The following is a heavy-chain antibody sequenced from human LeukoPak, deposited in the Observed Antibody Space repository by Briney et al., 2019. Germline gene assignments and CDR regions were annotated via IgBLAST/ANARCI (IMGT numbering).Heavy chain of an antibody. Sequence: GGSVRLSCAASGFTFSRFGMHWVRQAPGKGLEWVAVFSYNGINKDYGGSVKARFTISRGNSKNTLSLQMDSLRAEDTAMYYCARGLYTNGWYYYDYWGQAAMAADSS. CDR1: GFTFSRFG. CDR2: FSYNGINK. CDR3: ARGLYTNGWYYYDY. D-gene: IGHD6-19*01. J-gene: IGHJ4*02. V-gene: IGHV3-33*05.